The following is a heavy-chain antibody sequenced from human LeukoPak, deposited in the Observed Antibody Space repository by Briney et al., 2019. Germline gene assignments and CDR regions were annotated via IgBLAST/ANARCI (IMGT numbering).Heavy chain of an antibody. CDR3: ALYFDTYYFDY. D-gene: IGHD2-2*02. CDR1: GYTFTSYW. CDR2: IYPGDSDT. V-gene: IGHV5-51*01. Sequence: GESLKISCEGSGYTFTSYWIGWVRPMPGKGLEWMGIIYPGDSDTRYRPSFQGQVTISADKSISTAYLQWSSLKASDTAMYYCALYFDTYYFDYWGQGTLVTVSS. J-gene: IGHJ4*02.